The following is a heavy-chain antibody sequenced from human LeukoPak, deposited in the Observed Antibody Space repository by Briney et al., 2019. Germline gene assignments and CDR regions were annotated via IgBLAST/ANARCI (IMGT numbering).Heavy chain of an antibody. D-gene: IGHD2-8*01. CDR3: ARGMGXXXGVXXXX. CDR1: GFTFASHW. J-gene: IGHJ5*02. CDR2: IKQDGSAI. V-gene: IGHV3-7*01. Sequence: GGXXRLSCAASGFTFASHWMSWVRHAPGKGPEWVANIKQDGSAIYYVDSVKGRLTVSRDNARNSLYLQMNILRAEDTAVYYCARGMGXXXGVXXXXWXQGSLVTVSS.